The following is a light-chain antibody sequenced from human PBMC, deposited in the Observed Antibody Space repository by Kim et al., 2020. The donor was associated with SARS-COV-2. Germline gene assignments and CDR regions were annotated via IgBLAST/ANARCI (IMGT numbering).Light chain of an antibody. Sequence: QPALTQSPSASASLGASVKLTCTLSSGHSSYAIAWHQQQPEKGPRYLMKLNSDGSHSKGDGIPDRFSGSSSGAERYLTISSLQSEDEADYYCQTWDTGIRVFGGGTQLTVL. CDR2: LNSDGSH. V-gene: IGLV4-69*01. CDR3: QTWDTGIRV. CDR1: SGHSSYA. J-gene: IGLJ3*02.